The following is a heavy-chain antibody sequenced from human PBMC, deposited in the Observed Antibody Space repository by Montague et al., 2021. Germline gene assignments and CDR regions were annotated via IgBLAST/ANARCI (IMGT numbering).Heavy chain of an antibody. D-gene: IGHD3-3*01. CDR1: DGSFSHYS. CDR2: VNRRGNT. Sequence: SETLSLTCAVYDGSFSHYSWSWIRQPPGKGLEWIGYVNRRGNTNYNPSLRGRVTISNDTSKTQFSLKLSSMTAADTAVYYCARTFLSVNHHPFDFWGPGILVGVSS. CDR3: ARTFLSVNHHPFDF. J-gene: IGHJ4*02. V-gene: IGHV4-59*08.